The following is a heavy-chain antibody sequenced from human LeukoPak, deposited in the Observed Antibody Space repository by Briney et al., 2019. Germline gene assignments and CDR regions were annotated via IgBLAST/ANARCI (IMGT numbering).Heavy chain of an antibody. V-gene: IGHV4-38-2*01. CDR3: ESIDSSGYFDY. CDR1: GYSMRSGYY. D-gene: IGHD3-22*01. CDR2: IYYSGST. Sequence: PSETLSLTCAVSGYSMRSGYYWGWIRQPPGKGLEWIGSIYYSGSTHYNPSLKSRVTISVDTSKNQFSLKLNSVTAADTAVYYCESIDSSGYFDYWGQGTLVTVSS. J-gene: IGHJ4*02.